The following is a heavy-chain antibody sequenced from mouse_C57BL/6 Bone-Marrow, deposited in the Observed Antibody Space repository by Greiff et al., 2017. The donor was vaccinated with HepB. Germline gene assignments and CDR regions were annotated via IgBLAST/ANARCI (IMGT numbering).Heavy chain of an antibody. CDR1: GYTFTDYE. Sequence: VQLQQSGAELVRPGASVTLSRKASGYTFTDYEMHWVKQTPVHGLEWIGAIDPETGGTDYNQKFKGKAILTADKSSSTAYMELRSLTSEDSAVYYCTVYSNYGRYAMDYWGQGTSVTVSS. V-gene: IGHV1-15*01. J-gene: IGHJ4*01. CDR2: IDPETGGT. D-gene: IGHD2-5*01. CDR3: TVYSNYGRYAMDY.